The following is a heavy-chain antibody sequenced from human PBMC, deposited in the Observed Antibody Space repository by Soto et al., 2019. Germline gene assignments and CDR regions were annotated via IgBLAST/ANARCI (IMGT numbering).Heavy chain of an antibody. CDR1: GFTFSTFA. CDR2: ISHDGRIE. CDR3: ARDGLPDDFRSGGYWFDP. V-gene: IGHV3-30-3*01. D-gene: IGHD3-3*01. Sequence: SLRLSCAASGFTFSTFALHWVRQAPCEGLEWVALISHDGRIEKYADSVKGRFTISRDNSKNTLYMQMDSLRLEDTGVYYCARDGLPDDFRSGGYWFDPRGQGTQVTVSS. J-gene: IGHJ5*02.